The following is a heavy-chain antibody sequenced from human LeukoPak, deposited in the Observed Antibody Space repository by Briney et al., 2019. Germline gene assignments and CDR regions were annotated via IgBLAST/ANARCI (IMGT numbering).Heavy chain of an antibody. CDR3: AKGRNSIFGVVISSH. J-gene: IGHJ4*02. CDR2: ISGSGGST. V-gene: IGHV3-23*01. D-gene: IGHD3-3*01. CDR1: GFTFSSYA. Sequence: PGGSLRLSCAASGFTFSSYAMSWVRQAPGKGLEWVSAISGSGGSTYYADSVKGRFTISRDDSKNTLYLQMNSLRAEDTAVYYCAKGRNSIFGVVISSHWGQGTLVTVSS.